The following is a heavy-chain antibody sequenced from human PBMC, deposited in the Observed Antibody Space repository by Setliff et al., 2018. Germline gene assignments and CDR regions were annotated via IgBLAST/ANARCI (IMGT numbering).Heavy chain of an antibody. V-gene: IGHV1-18*01. J-gene: IGHJ4*02. CDR3: SRLVRYCTTTTCQRASGDDY. CDR2: ISPYSGNT. Sequence: ASVKVSCKSSGYTFTNYGVTWVRQAPGQGLEWMGWISPYSGNTYYAPELQGRVTLTTDTSTTTAYLELRSLTSDDTALYYCSRLVRYCTTTTCQRASGDDYWGQGTLVTVSS. CDR1: GYTFTNYG. D-gene: IGHD2-8*01.